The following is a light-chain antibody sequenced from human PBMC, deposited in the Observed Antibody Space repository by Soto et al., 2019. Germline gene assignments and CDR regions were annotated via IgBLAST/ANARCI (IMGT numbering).Light chain of an antibody. CDR3: QHYGTSMWT. Sequence: EIVLTQSPGTLSLSPGGRATLSCRASQSVSSSSLSWYQQKPGQAPRLLIYDTSSRATDIPDRLSGSGSGTDFTLTISRLEPEDFTVYYCQHYGTSMWTFGQGTTVEIK. CDR1: QSVSSSS. CDR2: DTS. V-gene: IGKV3-20*01. J-gene: IGKJ1*01.